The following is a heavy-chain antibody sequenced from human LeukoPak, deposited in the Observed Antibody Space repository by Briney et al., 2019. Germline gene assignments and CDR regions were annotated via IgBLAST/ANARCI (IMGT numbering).Heavy chain of an antibody. D-gene: IGHD5-18*01. Sequence: SETLSLTCTVSGGSISSGSYYWSWIRQPAGKGLEWIGRIYTSGSTNYNPSLKSRVTISVDTSKNQFSLRLSSVTAADTAVYYCASLGYRGFDYWGQGTLVTVSS. J-gene: IGHJ4*02. V-gene: IGHV4-61*02. CDR1: GGSISSGSYY. CDR3: ASLGYRGFDY. CDR2: IYTSGST.